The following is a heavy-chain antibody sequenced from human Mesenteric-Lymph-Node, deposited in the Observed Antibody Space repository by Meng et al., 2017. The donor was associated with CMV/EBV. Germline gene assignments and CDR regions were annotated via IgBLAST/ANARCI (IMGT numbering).Heavy chain of an antibody. Sequence: SETLSLTCTVAGGSISSYYWSWIRQPPGKGLEWIGSIYYSWTTNYNPSLKSRVTISVDTSKNQFSLRLTSVTAADTAVYYCTSDGYTLTPNYYYGVEVWGQGTTVTVSS. CDR2: IYYSWTT. CDR3: TSDGYTLTPNYYYGVEV. J-gene: IGHJ6*02. CDR1: GGSISSYY. D-gene: IGHD4-23*01. V-gene: IGHV4-59*01.